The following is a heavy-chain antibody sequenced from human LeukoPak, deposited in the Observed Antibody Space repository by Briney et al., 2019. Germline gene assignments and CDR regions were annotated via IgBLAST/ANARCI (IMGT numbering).Heavy chain of an antibody. CDR2: ISWNSDTI. CDR3: VKQTTAGLYYYYGMDV. Sequence: PGGSLRLSCAASGFTFSSYAMSWVRQAPGKGLDWVSGISWNSDTIAYADSVKGRFTISRDNAKNSLYLQMNSLRPEDTALYYCVKQTTAGLYYYYGMDVWGQGTTVTVSS. J-gene: IGHJ6*02. V-gene: IGHV3-9*01. D-gene: IGHD6-13*01. CDR1: GFTFSSYA.